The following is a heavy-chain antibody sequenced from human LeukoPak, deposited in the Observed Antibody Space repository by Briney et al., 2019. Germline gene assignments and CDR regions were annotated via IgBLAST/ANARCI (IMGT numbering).Heavy chain of an antibody. D-gene: IGHD2-2*01. CDR1: GGSISSSSYY. CDR3: ARPIRCYCFDY. V-gene: IGHV4-39*07. J-gene: IGHJ4*02. Sequence: SETLSLTCTVSGGSISSSSYYWGWIRQPPGKGLEWIGSIYYSGSTYYNPSLKSRVTISVDTSKNQFSLKLSSVTAADPAVYYCARPIRCYCFDYWGQGTLVTVSS. CDR2: IYYSGST.